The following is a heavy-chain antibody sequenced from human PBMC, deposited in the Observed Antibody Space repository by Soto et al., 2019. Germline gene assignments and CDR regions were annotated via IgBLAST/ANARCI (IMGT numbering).Heavy chain of an antibody. V-gene: IGHV1-69*01. Sequence: QVQLVQSGAEVKKPGSSVKVSCKASGGTFSSYAISWVRQAPGQGLEWMGGIIPIFGTANYAQKFQGRVTITADESTSTAYMELSSLRSEDTAVYYCARDQSNERYFDWLGWFDPWGQGTLVTVSS. D-gene: IGHD3-9*01. J-gene: IGHJ5*02. CDR3: ARDQSNERYFDWLGWFDP. CDR2: IIPIFGTA. CDR1: GGTFSSYA.